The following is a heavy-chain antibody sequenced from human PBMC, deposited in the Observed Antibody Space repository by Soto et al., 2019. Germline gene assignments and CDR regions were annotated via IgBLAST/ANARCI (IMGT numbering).Heavy chain of an antibody. J-gene: IGHJ4*02. D-gene: IGHD6-13*01. Sequence: SVKVSCKASGGTFSSYAISWVRQAPGQGLEWMGGIIPIFGTANYAQKFQGRVTITADESASTAYMELSSLRSEDTAVYYCAGETGSSSWYVYWCQGTLVTVSS. CDR1: GGTFSSYA. V-gene: IGHV1-69*13. CDR2: IIPIFGTA. CDR3: AGETGSSSWYVY.